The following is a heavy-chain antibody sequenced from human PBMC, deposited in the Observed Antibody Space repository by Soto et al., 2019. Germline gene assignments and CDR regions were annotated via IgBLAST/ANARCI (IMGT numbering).Heavy chain of an antibody. V-gene: IGHV3-23*01. CDR3: AKKRELVPAMYHFDY. Sequence: EVQLLESGGGLVQPGGSLRLSCAASGFTFSSYAMNWVRQAPGKGLEWVSIISGDGGTTSYADSVKGRFTISRDNSKNTLYLQMNSMRAEDTAVYYCAKKRELVPAMYHFDYWGQGTLVTVSS. CDR1: GFTFSSYA. CDR2: ISGDGGTT. D-gene: IGHD2-2*01. J-gene: IGHJ4*02.